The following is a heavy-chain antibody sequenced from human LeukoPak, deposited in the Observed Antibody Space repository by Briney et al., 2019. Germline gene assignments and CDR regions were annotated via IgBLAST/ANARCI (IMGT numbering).Heavy chain of an antibody. J-gene: IGHJ4*02. CDR2: ISWDGGST. D-gene: IGHD6-13*01. CDR3: AKDAGGVGDSSSWYDY. Sequence: PGRSLRLSCAASGFTFDDYTMHWARQAPGKGLEWVSLISWDGGSTYYADSVKGRFTISRDNSKNSLYLQMNSLRTEDTALYYCAKDAGGVGDSSSWYDYWGQGTLVTVSS. V-gene: IGHV3-43*01. CDR1: GFTFDDYT.